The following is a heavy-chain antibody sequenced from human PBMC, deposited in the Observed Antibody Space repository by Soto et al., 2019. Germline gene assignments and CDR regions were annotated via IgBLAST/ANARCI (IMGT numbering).Heavy chain of an antibody. J-gene: IGHJ6*02. CDR1: GFTFSSYS. CDR2: ISSSSSYI. CDR3: AREVGAIGDIVVVPAAKGYYYYGMDV. V-gene: IGHV3-21*01. D-gene: IGHD2-2*01. Sequence: EVQLVESGGGLVKPGGSLRLSCAASGFTFSSYSMNWVRQAPGKGLEWVSSISSSSSYIYYADSVKGRFTISRDNAKNPLYLQMNSLRAEDTAVYYCAREVGAIGDIVVVPAAKGYYYYGMDVWGQGTTVTVSS.